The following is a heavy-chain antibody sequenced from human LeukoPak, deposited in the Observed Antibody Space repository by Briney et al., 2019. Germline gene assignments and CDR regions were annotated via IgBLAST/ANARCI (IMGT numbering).Heavy chain of an antibody. Sequence: GGSLRLSCAASGFTFSSYWMSWVRQAPGKGLEWVANIKKDGSEKYSVDSVKGRFTISRDNAKTSLYLQMNTLRAEDTAVYYCAELGITMIGGVWGKGTTVTISS. V-gene: IGHV3-7*01. CDR1: GFTFSSYW. D-gene: IGHD3-10*02. CDR2: IKKDGSEK. CDR3: AELGITMIGGV. J-gene: IGHJ6*04.